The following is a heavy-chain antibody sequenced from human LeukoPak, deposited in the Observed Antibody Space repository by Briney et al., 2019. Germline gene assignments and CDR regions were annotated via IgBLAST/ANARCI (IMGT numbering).Heavy chain of an antibody. V-gene: IGHV3-48*03. D-gene: IGHD3-10*02. J-gene: IGHJ6*04. Sequence: RGSLRLSCAASGFTFDSYAMNWVRQATGKGLEWVSYISSSGSTIYYADSVKGRFTISRDNAKNSLYLQMNSLRAEDTAVYYCAELDITMIGGVWGKGTTVTISS. CDR2: ISSSGSTI. CDR1: GFTFDSYA. CDR3: AELDITMIGGV.